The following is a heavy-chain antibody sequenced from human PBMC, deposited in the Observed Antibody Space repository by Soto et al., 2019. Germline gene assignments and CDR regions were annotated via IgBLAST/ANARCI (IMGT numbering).Heavy chain of an antibody. CDR3: ARWEGRNGYF. CDR1: GGATGSVSYQ. D-gene: IGHD1-26*01. CDR2: IYYSGSS. Sequence: AVTRSHAWTICGGATGSVSYQWSWTRQHPGKGLEWIGNIYYSGSSYFNPSLKSRATISIDTSKDQFSLRLGSVTAADTAVYYCARWEGRNGYF. J-gene: IGHJ1*01. V-gene: IGHV4-31*02.